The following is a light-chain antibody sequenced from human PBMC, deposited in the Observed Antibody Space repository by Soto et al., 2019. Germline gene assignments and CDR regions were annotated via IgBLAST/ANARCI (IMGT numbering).Light chain of an antibody. Sequence: DFVLTQSPDSLAVSLGERVTINCKSNQSVLSSSNNKNYLAWFQQKPGQPPKLLISWASTRESGVPDRFSGSGSGTDFTLTISSLQAEDVAVYYCQQYHSDPITFGQGTRLEI. CDR2: WAS. J-gene: IGKJ5*01. V-gene: IGKV4-1*01. CDR3: QQYHSDPIT. CDR1: QSVLSSSNNKNY.